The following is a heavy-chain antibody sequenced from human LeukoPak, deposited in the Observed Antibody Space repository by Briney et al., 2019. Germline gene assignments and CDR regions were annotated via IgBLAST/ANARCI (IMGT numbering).Heavy chain of an antibody. Sequence: GGSLRLSCAASGFTFSSYWMHWVRQAPGKGLEWVANIKQDGSEKYYVDSVKGRFTISRDNAKNSLYLQMNSLRAEDTAVYYCARFRYGDYHDYWGQGTLVTVSS. D-gene: IGHD4-17*01. CDR1: GFTFSSYW. CDR2: IKQDGSEK. V-gene: IGHV3-7*01. J-gene: IGHJ4*02. CDR3: ARFRYGDYHDY.